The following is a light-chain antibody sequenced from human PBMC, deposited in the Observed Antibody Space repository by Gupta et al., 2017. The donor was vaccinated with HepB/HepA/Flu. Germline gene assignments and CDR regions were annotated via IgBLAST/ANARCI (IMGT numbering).Light chain of an antibody. CDR3: QSYDSSLSGYV. CDR1: SSNIGAGYD. CDR2: GNS. Sequence: QSVLTPPPSVSGAPGQRVTISCTGSSSNIGAGYDVHWYQQLPGTAPKLLIYGNSNRPSGVPDRFSGSKSGTSASLAITGLQAADEADYYCQSYDSSLSGYVFGTGTKVTVL. V-gene: IGLV1-40*01. J-gene: IGLJ1*01.